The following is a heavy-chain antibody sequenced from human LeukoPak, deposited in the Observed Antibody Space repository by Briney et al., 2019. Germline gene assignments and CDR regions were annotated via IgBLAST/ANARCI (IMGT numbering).Heavy chain of an antibody. V-gene: IGHV3-7*01. CDR2: IKEDGTEE. CDR1: GFTFRTYW. J-gene: IGHJ5*02. D-gene: IGHD6-6*01. Sequence: PGESLRLSCVDSGFTFRTYWMSWVRQAPGKGLEWVANIKEDGTEEDYVDSVKGRFTISRDNAKNSLYLQMNRLRVEDTAVYYCARGSSANWFDPWGLGTLVTVSS. CDR3: ARGSSANWFDP.